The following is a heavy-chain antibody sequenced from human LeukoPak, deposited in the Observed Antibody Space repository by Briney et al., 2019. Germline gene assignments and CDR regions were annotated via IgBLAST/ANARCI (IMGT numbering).Heavy chain of an antibody. J-gene: IGHJ4*02. Sequence: ASVKVSCKASGYTFTTYDITWVRQAAGQGLEWMGWMNPSSGDTGFPQKFQGRVTLTRNTSINTAYMELSSLTPEDTAVYYCARARTMRGPETPPYYFDYWGRGTLVTVSS. D-gene: IGHD2-15*01. V-gene: IGHV1-8*03. CDR2: MNPSSGDT. CDR1: GYTFTTYD. CDR3: ARARTMRGPETPPYYFDY.